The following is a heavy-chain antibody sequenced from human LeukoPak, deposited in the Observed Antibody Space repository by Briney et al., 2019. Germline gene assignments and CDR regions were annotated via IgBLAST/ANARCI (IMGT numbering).Heavy chain of an antibody. Sequence: SQTLSLTCTVSGGSISIGGYYWSWIRQPAGKGLEWIGRIYSDGSSNCSPSLKSRVTISIDTSKNQFSLNLSSVTAADTAVYHCARVIRRDPYNYDGFDIWGQGTMVTVSS. CDR2: IYSDGSS. J-gene: IGHJ3*02. CDR1: GGSISIGGYY. CDR3: ARVIRRDPYNYDGFDI. D-gene: IGHD5-24*01. V-gene: IGHV4-61*02.